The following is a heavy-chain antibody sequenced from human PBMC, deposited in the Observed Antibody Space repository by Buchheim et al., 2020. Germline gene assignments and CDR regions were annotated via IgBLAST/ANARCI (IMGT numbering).Heavy chain of an antibody. D-gene: IGHD3-3*01. CDR1: GGSISSGTYY. CDR2: IYTGGNT. Sequence: QVQLQESGPGLVKPSQTLSLTCTVSGGSISSGTYYWNWIRQPAGKELEWIGRIYTGGNTNYNPSLKSRVTISVDTSKNQFSLKLSSVTAADTAVYYCARHDFWSGYSVDYWGQGTL. V-gene: IGHV4-61*02. CDR3: ARHDFWSGYSVDY. J-gene: IGHJ4*02.